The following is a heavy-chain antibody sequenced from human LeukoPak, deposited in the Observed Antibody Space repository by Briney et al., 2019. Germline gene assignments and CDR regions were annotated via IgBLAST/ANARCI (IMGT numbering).Heavy chain of an antibody. V-gene: IGHV1-69*04. Sequence: SVKVSCKASGGTFSSYAISWVRQAPGQGLEWMGRIIPIFGIANYAQKFLGRVTITADKSTSTAYMELSSLRSEDTAVYYCARELRDSSGYYHPDYWGQGTLVTVSS. CDR2: IIPIFGIA. CDR1: GGTFSSYA. D-gene: IGHD3-22*01. CDR3: ARELRDSSGYYHPDY. J-gene: IGHJ4*02.